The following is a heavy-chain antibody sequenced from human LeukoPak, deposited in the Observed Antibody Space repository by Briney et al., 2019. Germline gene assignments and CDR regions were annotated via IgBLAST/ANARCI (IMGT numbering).Heavy chain of an antibody. Sequence: GGSLRLSXAASGFTFDDYGMSRVSQAPGTGLVGFSGINWNGGSTGYADTVKGRFTICRDNAKNSLYLQMNSLRAEDTALYYCARGGYDILTGYYDYYYMDVWGKGTTVTVSS. J-gene: IGHJ6*03. D-gene: IGHD3-9*01. CDR3: ARGGYDILTGYYDYYYMDV. CDR2: INWNGGST. V-gene: IGHV3-20*04. CDR1: GFTFDDYG.